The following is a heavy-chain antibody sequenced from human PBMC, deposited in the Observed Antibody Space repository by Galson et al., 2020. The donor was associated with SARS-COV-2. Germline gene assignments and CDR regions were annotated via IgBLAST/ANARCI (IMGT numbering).Heavy chain of an antibody. CDR1: GFTFSSYS. Sequence: GGSLRLSCAASGFTFSSYSMNWVRQAPGKGLEWVSSISSSSSYIYYADSVKGRFTISRDNAKNSLYLQMNSLRAEDTAVYYCARDTYSAVAGLAFSLGSDYWGQGTLVTVSS. J-gene: IGHJ4*02. D-gene: IGHD6-19*01. CDR2: ISSSSSYI. CDR3: ARDTYSAVAGLAFSLGSDY. V-gene: IGHV3-21*01.